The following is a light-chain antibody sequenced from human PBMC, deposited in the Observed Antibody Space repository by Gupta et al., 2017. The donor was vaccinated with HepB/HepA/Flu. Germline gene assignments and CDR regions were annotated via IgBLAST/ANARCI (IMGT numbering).Light chain of an antibody. CDR3: QNEGSAPLT. J-gene: IGKJ4*01. Sequence: DIQMTQSPSSLSASVGDRVTITCRASQGFSNYLAWYQQKPGKVPKLLIYDVSTLQSGVPSRFSGSGSGTDFTLTITSLQPEDVATYYCQNEGSAPLTFGGGTKVEIK. CDR1: QGFSNY. CDR2: DVS. V-gene: IGKV1-27*01.